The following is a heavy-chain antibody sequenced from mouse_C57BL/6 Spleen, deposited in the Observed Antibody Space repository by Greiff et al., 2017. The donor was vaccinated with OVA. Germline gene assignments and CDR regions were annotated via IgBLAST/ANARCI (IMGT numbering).Heavy chain of an antibody. Sequence: EVQRVESGGGLVKPRGSLKLSCAASGFTFSSYAMSWVRQTPEKRLEWVATISDGGSYTYYPDNVKGRFTISRDNAKNNLYLQMSHLKSEDTAMYYCASLPGDYAMDYWGQGTSVTVSS. J-gene: IGHJ4*01. V-gene: IGHV5-4*01. CDR1: GFTFSSYA. CDR2: ISDGGSYT. D-gene: IGHD2-1*01. CDR3: ASLPGDYAMDY.